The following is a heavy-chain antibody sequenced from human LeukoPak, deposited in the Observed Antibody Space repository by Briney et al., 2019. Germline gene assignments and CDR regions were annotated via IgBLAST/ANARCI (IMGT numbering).Heavy chain of an antibody. CDR2: ISGGSGRT. CDR1: GFTFSSYA. Sequence: GGSLRLSCAASGFTFSSYAMNWVRQAPGKGLEWVSAISGGSGRTYYADSVKGRFTISRDNSKNTLYLQMNSLRAEDTAVYYCAKEKADDAFDIWGQGTMVTVSS. CDR3: AKEKADDAFDI. V-gene: IGHV3-23*01. J-gene: IGHJ3*02.